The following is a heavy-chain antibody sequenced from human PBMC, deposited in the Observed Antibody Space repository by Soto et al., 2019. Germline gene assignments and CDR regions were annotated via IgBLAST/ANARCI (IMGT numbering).Heavy chain of an antibody. CDR3: ASMKNYYDSSAAWFDP. V-gene: IGHV1-69*13. J-gene: IGHJ5*02. CDR2: IIPIFGTA. D-gene: IGHD3-22*01. Sequence: SVKVSCKASGGTFSSYAISWVRQAPGQGLEWMGGIIPIFGTANYAQKFQGRVTITADESTSTAYMELSSLRSEDTDVYYCASMKNYYDSSAAWFDPWGQGTLVT. CDR1: GGTFSSYA.